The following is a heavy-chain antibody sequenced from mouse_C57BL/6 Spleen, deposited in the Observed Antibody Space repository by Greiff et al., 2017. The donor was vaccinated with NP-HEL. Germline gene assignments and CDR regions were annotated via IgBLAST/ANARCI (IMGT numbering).Heavy chain of an antibody. V-gene: IGHV5-17*01. Sequence: EVMLVESGGGLVKPGGSLKLSCAASGFTFSDYGMHWVRQAPEKGLAWVAYISSGSSTIYYADTVKGRFTISRDNAKNTLFLQMTSLRSEDTAMYYCARRTVVDYYAMDYWGQGTSVTVSS. CDR2: ISSGSSTI. D-gene: IGHD1-1*01. J-gene: IGHJ4*01. CDR1: GFTFSDYG. CDR3: ARRTVVDYYAMDY.